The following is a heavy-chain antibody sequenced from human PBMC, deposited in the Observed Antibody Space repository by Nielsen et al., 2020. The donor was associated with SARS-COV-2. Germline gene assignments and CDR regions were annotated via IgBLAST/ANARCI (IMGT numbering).Heavy chain of an antibody. CDR2: ISSSSRYT. V-gene: IGHV3-11*06. CDR1: GFPFSDFY. J-gene: IGHJ6*02. Sequence: GGSLRLSCAASGFPFSDFYMTWIRQAPGKGLQWISYISSSSRYTDYADSVKGRFTISRDNAKNSLYLQMNSLRAEDTAVYYCAKDSRGNYYYGMDVWGQGTTVTVSS. CDR3: AKDSRGNYYYGMDV.